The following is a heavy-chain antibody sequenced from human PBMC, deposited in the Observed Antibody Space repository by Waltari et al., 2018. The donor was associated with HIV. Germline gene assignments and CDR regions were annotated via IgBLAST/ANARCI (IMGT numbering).Heavy chain of an antibody. CDR3: ASPKGGWLFAFDV. CDR1: GFTFTTYW. V-gene: IGHV5-51*01. D-gene: IGHD3-16*01. CDR2: IWPSDADT. Sequence: QLVQSGGEVKQTGESLKISCTGSGFTFTTYWIAGVRQRPGKGLEWMGKIWPSDADTKYSPSVTGHVTISADRSNRTAYLQWSSLRASDTAMYYCASPKGGWLFAFDVWGQGTMVTVSS. J-gene: IGHJ3*01.